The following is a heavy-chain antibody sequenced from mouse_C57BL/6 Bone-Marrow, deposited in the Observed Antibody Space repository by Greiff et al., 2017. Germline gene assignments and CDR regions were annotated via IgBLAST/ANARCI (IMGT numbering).Heavy chain of an antibody. J-gene: IGHJ2*01. CDR1: GFNIKDDY. D-gene: IGHD1-1*01. Sequence: EVQLQQSGAELVRPGASVKLSCTASGFNIKDDYMNWVKQRPEQGLEWIGWIDPENGGTEYAPKFKGKATITADTSSNTAYLQLSSLTSEDTAVYYFARTRLYYESNFWGRGTTLTVSS. V-gene: IGHV14-4*01. CDR3: ARTRLYYESNF. CDR2: IDPENGGT.